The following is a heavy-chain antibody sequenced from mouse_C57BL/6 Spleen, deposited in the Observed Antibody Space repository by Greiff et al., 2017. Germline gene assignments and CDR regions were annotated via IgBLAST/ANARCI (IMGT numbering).Heavy chain of an antibody. CDR1: GYSFTGYY. V-gene: IGHV1-42*01. CDR3: AQLGRGAMDY. J-gene: IGHJ4*01. D-gene: IGHD4-1*02. Sequence: VQLKESGPELVKPGASVKISCKASGYSFTGYYMNWVKQSPEKSLEWIGEINPSTGGTTYNQKFKAKATLTVDKSSSTAYMQLKSLTSEDSAVYYCAQLGRGAMDYWGQGTSVTVSS. CDR2: INPSTGGT.